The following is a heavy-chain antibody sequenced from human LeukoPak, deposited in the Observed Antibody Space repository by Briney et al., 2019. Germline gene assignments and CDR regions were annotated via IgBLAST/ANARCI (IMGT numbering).Heavy chain of an antibody. D-gene: IGHD1-26*01. V-gene: IGHV4-59*01. CDR3: AREGLDGSHGYYSYYMDV. J-gene: IGHJ6*03. Sequence: PSETLSLTCTVSGGSISSYYWSWIRQPPGKGLEWIGYIYYSGSTNYNPSLKSRVTISVDTSKNQFSLKLSSVTAADTAVYYCAREGLDGSHGYYSYYMDVWGKGTTVTVFS. CDR2: IYYSGST. CDR1: GGSISSYY.